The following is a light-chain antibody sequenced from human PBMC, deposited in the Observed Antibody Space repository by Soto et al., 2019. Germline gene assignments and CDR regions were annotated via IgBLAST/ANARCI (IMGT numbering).Light chain of an antibody. CDR3: QQRYSWLT. J-gene: IGKJ4*01. CDR2: DAS. CDR1: QSVGRS. V-gene: IGKV3-11*01. Sequence: EIVMTQSPATLSLSPGDRVTLSCRASQSVGRSLAWYQQRPGQAPRLLIYDASNRATGIPARFSGSGSGTDFTLTISSLEPEDFAVYYCQQRYSWLTFGGGTKVEIK.